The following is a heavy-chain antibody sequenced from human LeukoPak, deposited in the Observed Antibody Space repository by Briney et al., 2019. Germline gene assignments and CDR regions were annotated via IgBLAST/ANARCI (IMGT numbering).Heavy chain of an antibody. J-gene: IGHJ3*02. CDR2: IYHSGST. Sequence: TSETLSLTCTVSGYSISSGYYWGWIRQPPGKGLEWIGSIYHSGSTYYNPSLKSRVTISVDTSKNQFSLKLSSVTAADTAVYYWAGGGEGGYDSPAFDIWGQGTMVTVSS. D-gene: IGHD5-12*01. CDR3: AGGGEGGYDSPAFDI. V-gene: IGHV4-38-2*02. CDR1: GYSISSGYY.